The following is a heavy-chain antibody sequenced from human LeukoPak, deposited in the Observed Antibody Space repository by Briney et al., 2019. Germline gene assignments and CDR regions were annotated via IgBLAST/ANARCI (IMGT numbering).Heavy chain of an antibody. CDR1: GFTFSSYA. V-gene: IGHV3-23*01. Sequence: GGSLRLSCAASGFTFSSYAMSWVRQAPGKGLEWVSAISGSGGSTYYADSVKGRFTISRDNSKNSVYLQMSSLRVEDTAIYYCAKDRDSGSSFDSWGQGTLVTVSS. D-gene: IGHD3-10*01. CDR2: ISGSGGST. CDR3: AKDRDSGSSFDS. J-gene: IGHJ4*02.